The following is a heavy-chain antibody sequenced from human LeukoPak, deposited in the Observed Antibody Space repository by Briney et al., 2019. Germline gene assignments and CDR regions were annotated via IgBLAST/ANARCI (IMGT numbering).Heavy chain of an antibody. J-gene: IGHJ4*02. CDR1: GGSFSGYY. CDR2: INHSGST. Sequence: PSETLSLTCAVYGGSFSGYYWSWIRQPPGKGLEWIGEINHSGSTNYNPSLKSRVTIPVDTSKNQFSLKLSSVTAADTAVYYCARGPGYDFWSGYNYYFDYWGQGTLVTVSS. V-gene: IGHV4-34*01. CDR3: ARGPGYDFWSGYNYYFDY. D-gene: IGHD3-3*01.